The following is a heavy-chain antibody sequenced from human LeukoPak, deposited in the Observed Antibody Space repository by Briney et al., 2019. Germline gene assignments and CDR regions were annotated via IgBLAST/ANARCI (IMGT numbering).Heavy chain of an antibody. D-gene: IGHD5-12*01. CDR3: ARGLRSLDY. J-gene: IGHJ4*02. V-gene: IGHV4-4*07. Sequence: PSETLSLTCTVSGGSITSYYWSWIRQPAGKGLEWIGHIYSSGSTNHNPSLKSRVTMSIDTSKNQFSLTLSSVTAADTAVYYCARGLRSLDYWGQGTLVTVSS. CDR1: GGSITSYY. CDR2: IYSSGST.